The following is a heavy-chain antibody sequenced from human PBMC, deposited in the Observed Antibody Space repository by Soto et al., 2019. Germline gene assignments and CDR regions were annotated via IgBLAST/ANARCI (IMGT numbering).Heavy chain of an antibody. V-gene: IGHV3-33*01. CDR2: IWYDGSNK. J-gene: IGHJ3*02. Sequence: GGSLRLSCAASGFTFSSYGMHWVRQAPGKGLEWVAVIWYDGSNKYYADSVKGRFTISRDNSKNTLYLQMNSLRAEDTAVYYCAREVLRDLRDDAFDIWGQGTMVTVSS. D-gene: IGHD4-17*01. CDR1: GFTFSSYG. CDR3: AREVLRDLRDDAFDI.